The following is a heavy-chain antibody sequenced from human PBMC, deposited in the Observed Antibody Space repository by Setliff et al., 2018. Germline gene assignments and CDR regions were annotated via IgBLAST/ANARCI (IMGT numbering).Heavy chain of an antibody. CDR1: GYTFTNYG. D-gene: IGHD2-2*01. Sequence: ASVKVSCKASGYTFTNYGISWVRQAPGQGLEWMGWISAYNDNTNYAQKVQGRVTMTTDTSTNTAFMELRSLRSDDTAVYYCTRGPKDFVVPPTANIFDYWGQGTVVTVSS. J-gene: IGHJ4*02. CDR2: ISAYNDNT. V-gene: IGHV1-18*01. CDR3: TRGPKDFVVPPTANIFDY.